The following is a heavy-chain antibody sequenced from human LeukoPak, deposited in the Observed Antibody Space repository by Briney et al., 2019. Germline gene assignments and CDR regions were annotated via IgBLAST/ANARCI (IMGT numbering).Heavy chain of an antibody. V-gene: IGHV1-2*02. Sequence: ASVTVSCKASVYTFTGYYMHWVRQAPGQGREWMGWINPNSGGTNYAQKFQGRVTMTRDTSISTAYMELSRLRSDDTAVYYCARAPTVTTGDYWGQGTLVTVSS. CDR1: VYTFTGYY. J-gene: IGHJ4*02. CDR2: INPNSGGT. CDR3: ARAPTVTTGDY. D-gene: IGHD4-17*01.